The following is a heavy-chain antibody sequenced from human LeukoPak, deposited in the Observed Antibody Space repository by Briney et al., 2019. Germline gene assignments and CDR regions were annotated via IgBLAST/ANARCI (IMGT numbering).Heavy chain of an antibody. D-gene: IGHD3-22*01. J-gene: IGHJ4*02. V-gene: IGHV3-23*01. Sequence: PGGSLRLSCAASGFTFSSYAMSWVRQAPGKGLEWLSAISGSGGSTYYADSVKGRFTISRDNSKNTLYLQMNSLRAEDTAAYYCAKSDHSNYYDSIPYDYWGQGTLVTVSS. CDR2: ISGSGGST. CDR3: AKSDHSNYYDSIPYDY. CDR1: GFTFSSYA.